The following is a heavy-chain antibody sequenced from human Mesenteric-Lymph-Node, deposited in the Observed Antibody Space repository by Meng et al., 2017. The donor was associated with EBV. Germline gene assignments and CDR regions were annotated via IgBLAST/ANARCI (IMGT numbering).Heavy chain of an antibody. CDR1: GYTFTNYG. CDR3: ARVEVGITSGDY. J-gene: IGHJ4*02. D-gene: IGHD1-26*01. V-gene: IGHV1-18*01. CDR2: INAYNGDT. Sequence: QAQLVQAGGEGKEPGASVKVPCKASGYTFTNYGITCVRQAPGQGREWMGWINAYNGDTNYAQTLQGRVTMTTDTSTSTAYMELRSLRSDDTAVYYCARVEVGITSGDYWGQGTLVTVSS.